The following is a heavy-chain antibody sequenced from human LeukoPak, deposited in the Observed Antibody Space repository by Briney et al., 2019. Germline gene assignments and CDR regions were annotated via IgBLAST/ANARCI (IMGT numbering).Heavy chain of an antibody. J-gene: IGHJ4*02. CDR2: IYYSGGT. D-gene: IGHD2-21*01. CDR1: RDSISSSNYY. CDR3: ARQGGDEVFDY. Sequence: PSETLSLTCTVSRDSISSSNYYGAWIRQPPGKGLEWIGSIYYSGGTYYNPSLKSRVTISVDTSKNQFSLKLSSVTAADTAVYYCARQGGDEVFDYWGQGTLVTVSS. V-gene: IGHV4-39*01.